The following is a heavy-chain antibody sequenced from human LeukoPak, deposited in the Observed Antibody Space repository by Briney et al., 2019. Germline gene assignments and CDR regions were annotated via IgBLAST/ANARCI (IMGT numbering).Heavy chain of an antibody. Sequence: ASVKVSCKASGGTFSSYAISWVRQAPGQGLEWMGRIIPILGIANYAQKFQGRVTITADKSTSTAYMELSSLRSEDTAVYYCARSAVAGSFGYWGQGTLVTVSS. CDR2: IIPILGIA. V-gene: IGHV1-69*04. CDR3: ARSAVAGSFGY. CDR1: GGTFSSYA. D-gene: IGHD6-19*01. J-gene: IGHJ4*02.